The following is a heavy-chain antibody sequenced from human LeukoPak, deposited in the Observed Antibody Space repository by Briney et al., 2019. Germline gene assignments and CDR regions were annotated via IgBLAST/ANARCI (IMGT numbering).Heavy chain of an antibody. J-gene: IGHJ4*02. D-gene: IGHD1-26*01. V-gene: IGHV1-2*02. CDR2: INPNSGGT. CDR3: ARDEWDHFDY. CDR1: GYTFTGYY. Sequence: ASVKVSCKASGYTFTGYYMHWVRQAPGQGLEWMGWINPNSGGTNYAQKFQGRVTMTRDTSISTAYMKLSRLRSDDTAVYYYARDEWDHFDYWGQGTLVTVSS.